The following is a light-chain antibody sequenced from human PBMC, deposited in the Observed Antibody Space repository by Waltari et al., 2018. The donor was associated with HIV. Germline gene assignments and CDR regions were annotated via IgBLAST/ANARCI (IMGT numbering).Light chain of an antibody. CDR2: EVT. V-gene: IGLV2-8*01. CDR1: NNDIGSYDF. CDR3: SSFVDRDGFYVL. Sequence: QSALTQPPSASGSPGQSITLSCTGSNNDIGSYDFVSWYQLHPGKAPKLLISEVTKRPSGVSYRFSGSKSANTAFLTVSGLQAEDEADYYCSSFVDRDGFYVLFGGGTRLTVL. J-gene: IGLJ2*01.